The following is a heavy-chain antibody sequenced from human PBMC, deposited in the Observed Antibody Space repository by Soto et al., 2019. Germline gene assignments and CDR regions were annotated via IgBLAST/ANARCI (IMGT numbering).Heavy chain of an antibody. CDR2: IYYSGST. CDR3: AREISSIVRGVRLKSFDP. CDR1: GGSIRSYN. Sequence: SEILSLTCTVSGGSIRSYNGSWIRQPPGKRLEWIAYIYYSGSTNYNPSLKSRVTISVDTSKNQFSLKLSSVTAADTAVYYCAREISSIVRGVRLKSFDPPGQRSLVTVSS. V-gene: IGHV4-59*01. D-gene: IGHD3-10*01. J-gene: IGHJ5*02.